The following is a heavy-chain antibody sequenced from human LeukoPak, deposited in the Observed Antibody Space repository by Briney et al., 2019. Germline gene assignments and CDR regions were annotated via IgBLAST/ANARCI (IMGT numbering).Heavy chain of an antibody. Sequence: PGGSLRLSCAASGFTFSSYGMHWVRQAPGKGLEWVAVISYDGSNKYYADSVKGRFTISRDNSKNTLYLQMNRPRAECTSVYFCSGARSGYHNTWGQGTLVTVSS. D-gene: IGHD3-22*01. CDR2: ISYDGSNK. CDR3: SGARSGYHNT. V-gene: IGHV3-30*03. J-gene: IGHJ5*02. CDR1: GFTFSSYG.